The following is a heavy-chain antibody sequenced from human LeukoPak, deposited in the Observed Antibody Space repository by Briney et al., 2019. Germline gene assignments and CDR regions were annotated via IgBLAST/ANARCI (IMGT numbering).Heavy chain of an antibody. J-gene: IGHJ4*02. CDR2: ISGSGGST. CDR1: GFTFSSYA. V-gene: IGHV3-23*01. Sequence: GGSLRLSCAASGFTFSSYAMSWVRQAPGKGLEWVSAISGSGGSTYYADSVKGRFSISRDNAKNSLYLQMNSLRAEDTAVYYCATSYYDSSGYYLGWGQGTLVTVSS. D-gene: IGHD3-22*01. CDR3: ATSYYDSSGYYLG.